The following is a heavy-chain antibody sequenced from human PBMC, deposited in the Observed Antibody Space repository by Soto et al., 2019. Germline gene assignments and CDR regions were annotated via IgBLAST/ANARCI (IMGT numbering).Heavy chain of an antibody. CDR3: ARGNWNYENDYYGMDV. J-gene: IGHJ6*02. V-gene: IGHV4-4*02. CDR2: IYHSGST. CDR1: GASISSSHW. Sequence: SETLSLTCAVSGASISSSHWWSWVRQPPGKGLEWIGEIYHSGSTNYNPSLKSRVTISVDKSKNQFSLNLSSVTAADTAVYYCARGNWNYENDYYGMDVWGQGTTVTVSS. D-gene: IGHD1-7*01.